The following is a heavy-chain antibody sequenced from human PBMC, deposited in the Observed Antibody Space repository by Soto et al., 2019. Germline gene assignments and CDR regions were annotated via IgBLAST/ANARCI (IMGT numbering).Heavy chain of an antibody. V-gene: IGHV1-18*01. CDR1: GYTFTSYG. J-gene: IGHJ4*02. CDR3: ASERYYYDSSGYYHGGYFDY. Sequence: ASVKFSCKAPGYTFTSYGISWVRQAPGQGLEWMGWISAYNGNTNYAQKLQGRVTMTTDTSTSTAYMELRSLRSDDTAVYYCASERYYYDSSGYYHGGYFDYWGQGTLVTVSS. D-gene: IGHD3-22*01. CDR2: ISAYNGNT.